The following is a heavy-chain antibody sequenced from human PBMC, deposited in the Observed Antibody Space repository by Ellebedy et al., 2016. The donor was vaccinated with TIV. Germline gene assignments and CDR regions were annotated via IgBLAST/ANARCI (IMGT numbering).Heavy chain of an antibody. CDR1: GFTFDDYT. CDR2: ISWDGGST. CDR3: AKDDDQTGNYFDY. Sequence: GESLKISXAASGFTFDDYTMHWVRQALGKGLEWVSLISWDGGSTYYADSVKGRFTISRDNSKNSLYLQMNSLRTEDTALYYCAKDDDQTGNYFDYWGQGTLVTVSS. D-gene: IGHD7-27*01. J-gene: IGHJ4*02. V-gene: IGHV3-43*01.